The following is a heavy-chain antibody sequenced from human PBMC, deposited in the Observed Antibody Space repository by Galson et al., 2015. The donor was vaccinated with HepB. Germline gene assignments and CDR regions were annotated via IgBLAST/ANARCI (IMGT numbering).Heavy chain of an antibody. V-gene: IGHV3-30*02. D-gene: IGHD3-10*01. CDR3: AKEYNIMVRGVIKNPQC. CDR2: IQYDGNKK. CDR1: GFTFSSYG. J-gene: IGHJ4*02. Sequence: SLRLSCAAYGFTFSSYGMHWVRQAPGKGLEWVALIQYDGNKKYYADSVKGRFTISRDNSENTLHLQMNSLRAEDTAVYYCAKEYNIMVRGVIKNPQCWGQGTLVTVSS.